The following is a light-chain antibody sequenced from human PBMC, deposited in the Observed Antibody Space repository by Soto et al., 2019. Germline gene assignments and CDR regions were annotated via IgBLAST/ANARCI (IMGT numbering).Light chain of an antibody. J-gene: IGKJ1*01. CDR3: QQYGSWT. CDR1: QTISSNN. V-gene: IGKV3-20*01. Sequence: EIVLTQSPGTMSVSPEEIATLSCSASQTISSNNLAWDQQKPGQAPSLLIYGTSSRATGIPDRFSGSGSGTDFTLTISRLEPEDSAIYYCQQYGSWTFGQGNKVEI. CDR2: GTS.